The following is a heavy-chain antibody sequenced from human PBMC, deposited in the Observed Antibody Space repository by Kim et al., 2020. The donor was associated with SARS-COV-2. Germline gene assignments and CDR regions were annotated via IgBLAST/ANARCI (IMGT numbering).Heavy chain of an antibody. CDR3: AREMGSSWTPYYYYGMDV. CDR2: ISSSSSYI. D-gene: IGHD6-13*01. Sequence: GGSLRLSSAASGFTFSSYSMNWVRQAPGKGLEWVSSISSSSSYIYYADSVKGRFTISRDNAKNSLYLQMNSLRAEDTAVYYCAREMGSSWTPYYYYGMDVWGQGTTVTVSS. J-gene: IGHJ6*02. V-gene: IGHV3-21*01. CDR1: GFTFSSYS.